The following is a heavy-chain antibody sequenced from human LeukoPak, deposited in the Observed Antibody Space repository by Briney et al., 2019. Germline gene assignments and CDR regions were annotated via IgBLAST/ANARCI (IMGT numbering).Heavy chain of an antibody. Sequence: SVKVSCKASGYTFTTYSISWVRQAPGQGLEWMGGIIPIFGTANYAQKFQGRVTITADESTSTAYMELSSLRSEDTAVYYCARGKPGGFGELLSQPFDYWGQGTLVTVSS. V-gene: IGHV1-69*13. CDR2: IIPIFGTA. CDR3: ARGKPGGFGELLSQPFDY. D-gene: IGHD3-10*01. CDR1: GYTFTTYS. J-gene: IGHJ4*02.